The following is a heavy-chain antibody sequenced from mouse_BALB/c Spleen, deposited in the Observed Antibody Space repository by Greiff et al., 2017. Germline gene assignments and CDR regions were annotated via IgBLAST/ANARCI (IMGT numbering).Heavy chain of an antibody. CDR1: GYTFTSYW. CDR3: ARDSGSRFDY. V-gene: IGHV1-7*01. CDR2: INPSTGYT. Sequence: VQLQQSGAELAKPGASVKMSCKASGYTFTSYWMHWVKQRPGQGLEWIGYINPSTGYTEYNQKFKDKATLTADKSSSTAYMQLSSLTSEDSAVYYGARDSGSRFDYWGQGTTLTVSS. D-gene: IGHD1-1*01. J-gene: IGHJ2*01.